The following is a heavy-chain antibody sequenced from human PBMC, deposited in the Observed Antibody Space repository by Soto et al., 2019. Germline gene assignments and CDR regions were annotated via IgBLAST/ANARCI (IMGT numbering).Heavy chain of an antibody. CDR3: AKGGATYGLLTHDY. J-gene: IGHJ4*02. Sequence: LRLSCVVSGFTFSNFAMSWVRQAPGKGLEWVSTLTGSSGVTYYADSVKGRFAISRDNSRNTLSLQMNSLTAEDTAVYYCAKGGATYGLLTHDYWGQGTRVTVSS. CDR1: GFTFSNFA. CDR2: LTGSSGVT. D-gene: IGHD3-9*01. V-gene: IGHV3-23*01.